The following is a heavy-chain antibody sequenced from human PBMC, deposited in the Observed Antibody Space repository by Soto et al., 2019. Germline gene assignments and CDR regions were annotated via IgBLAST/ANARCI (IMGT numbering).Heavy chain of an antibody. Sequence: EVRLVESGGGLVRPGGSLRLSCVASGFTVGRNYMRWARQAPGKGLEWVALIYSTGVTDHRDSLKGRFTISRDSSRNTLYLQMNNLRAEDTAMYYCGRDQGPAVTLPGDYWGRGTLVTVSS. V-gene: IGHV3-66*01. J-gene: IGHJ4*02. D-gene: IGHD4-17*01. CDR2: IYSTGVT. CDR3: GRDQGPAVTLPGDY. CDR1: GFTVGRNY.